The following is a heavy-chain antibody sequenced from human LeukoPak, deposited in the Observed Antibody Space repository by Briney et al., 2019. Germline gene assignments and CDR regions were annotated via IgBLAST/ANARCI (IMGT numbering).Heavy chain of an antibody. CDR1: GASISSSSDY. V-gene: IGHV4-39*01. Sequence: SETLSLTCSVSGASISSSSDYWDWIRQPPGKGLEWIGRIYYSGSSYYNPSLKSRVTISVNTSNNQFSLKLSSVTAADTAVYYCARYISSVGYFDSWGQGTQVTVSS. D-gene: IGHD6-6*01. J-gene: IGHJ4*02. CDR3: ARYISSVGYFDS. CDR2: IYYSGSS.